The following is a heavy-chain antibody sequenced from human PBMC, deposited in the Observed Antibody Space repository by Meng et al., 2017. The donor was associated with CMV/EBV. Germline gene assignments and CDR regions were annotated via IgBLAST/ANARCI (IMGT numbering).Heavy chain of an antibody. D-gene: IGHD3-22*01. V-gene: IGHV3-66*02. CDR1: GFTVSSNY. J-gene: IGHJ4*02. CDR3: ARESRDYYDSSGYRFDDY. Sequence: GESLKISCAASGFTVSSNYMSWVRQAPGKGLEWVSVIYSGGSTYYADSVKGRFTISRDNSKNTLYLQMNSLRAEDTAVYYCARESRDYYDSSGYRFDDYWCQGTLVTVSS. CDR2: IYSGGST.